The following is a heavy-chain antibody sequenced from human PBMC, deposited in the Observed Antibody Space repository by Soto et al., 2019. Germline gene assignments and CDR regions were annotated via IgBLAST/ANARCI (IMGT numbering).Heavy chain of an antibody. V-gene: IGHV1-69*06. CDR3: ASWSNWNPLYYDGLDV. CDR1: GGAFTNYA. CDR2: IIPLHNTS. Sequence: QVQLLQSGAEVKKPGSSVKVSCKVSGGAFTNYALNWVRHDPGQGLEWLGGIIPLHNTSNYSLKFLGRVTVTADISSTTVYMELNSLTSDDTATYYCASWSNWNPLYYDGLDVWGPGTTVTVSS. D-gene: IGHD1-20*01. J-gene: IGHJ6*02.